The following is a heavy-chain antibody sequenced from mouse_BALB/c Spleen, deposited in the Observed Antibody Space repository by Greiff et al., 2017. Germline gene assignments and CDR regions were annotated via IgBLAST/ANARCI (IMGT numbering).Heavy chain of an antibody. Sequence: VKLQESGAELARPGASVKLSCKASGYTFTSYWMPWVKQRPGQGLEWIGAIYPGDGDTRYTQKFKGKATLTADKSSSTAYMQLSSLASEDSAVYYCARDLGLRRYFDVWGAGTTVTVSS. CDR3: ARDLGLRRYFDV. V-gene: IGHV1-87*01. CDR1: GYTFTSYW. D-gene: IGHD2-2*01. J-gene: IGHJ1*01. CDR2: IYPGDGDT.